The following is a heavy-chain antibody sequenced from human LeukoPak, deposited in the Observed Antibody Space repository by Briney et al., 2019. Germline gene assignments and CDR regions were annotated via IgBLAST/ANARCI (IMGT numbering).Heavy chain of an antibody. D-gene: IGHD4-17*01. J-gene: IGHJ4*02. CDR1: GFTFSSYG. CDR2: LSSDGRNK. CDR3: AKDRDYGASGYYFDY. V-gene: IGHV3-30*18. Sequence: GRSLRLSCAASGFTFSSYGMHWVCQAPGKGLEWVAVLSSDGRNKYYADPVKGRFTISRDNSKNTLYLQMNSLRAEDTAVYFCAKDRDYGASGYYFDYWGQGTLVTVSS.